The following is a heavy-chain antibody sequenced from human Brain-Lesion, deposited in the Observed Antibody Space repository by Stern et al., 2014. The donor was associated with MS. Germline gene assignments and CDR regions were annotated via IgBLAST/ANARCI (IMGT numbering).Heavy chain of an antibody. Sequence: VQLVESGGKLIQPGESLRTSCAASGFSVSNNYMTWVRQAPGKGLEWVXLIYSGGGTYYADSVKGRFTISRDNSKNTLYLQMNNLRAEDTAVYYCARDRTCTGGSCYGTWGQGTLVTVSS. J-gene: IGHJ5*02. CDR2: IYSGGGT. D-gene: IGHD2-15*01. V-gene: IGHV3-53*01. CDR3: ARDRTCTGGSCYGT. CDR1: GFSVSNNY.